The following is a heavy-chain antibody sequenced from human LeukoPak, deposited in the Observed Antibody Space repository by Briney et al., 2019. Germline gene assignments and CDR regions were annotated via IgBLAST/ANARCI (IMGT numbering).Heavy chain of an antibody. CDR2: IYTSGST. D-gene: IGHD3-16*01. V-gene: IGHV4-4*07. CDR1: GGSISSYY. CDR3: ARWAGGAFDI. J-gene: IGHJ3*02. Sequence: PSETLSLTCTVSGGSISSYYWSWIRQPAGKGLGWIGRIYTSGSTNYNPSLKSRVTMSVDTSKNQFSLKLSSVTAADTAVYYCARWAGGAFDIWGQGTMVTVSS.